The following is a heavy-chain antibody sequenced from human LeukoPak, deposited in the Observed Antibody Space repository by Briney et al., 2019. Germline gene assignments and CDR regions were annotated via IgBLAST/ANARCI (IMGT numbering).Heavy chain of an antibody. CDR2: INHSGST. V-gene: IGHV4-34*01. Sequence: SETLSLTCAVYGGSFSGYYWSWIRQPPGKGLEWIGEINHSGSTNYNPSLKSRVTISVDTSKNQFSLKLSSVTAADTAVYYCATAWYYDILTGYSRDAFDIWGQGTMVTVSS. J-gene: IGHJ3*02. D-gene: IGHD3-9*01. CDR3: ATAWYYDILTGYSRDAFDI. CDR1: GGSFSGYY.